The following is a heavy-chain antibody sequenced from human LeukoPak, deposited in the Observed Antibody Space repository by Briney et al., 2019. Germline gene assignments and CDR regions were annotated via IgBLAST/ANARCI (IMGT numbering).Heavy chain of an antibody. V-gene: IGHV3-15*01. J-gene: IGHJ4*02. CDR3: TTFWALSTGCFYI. CDR1: GFTFSNAW. D-gene: IGHD2-2*01. Sequence: GGSLRLSCAASGFTFSNAWMTWVRQAPGKGLEWIGRIKSKTDGGAAGYAAPVKGRFTISRDDSKDTLYLQMNSLKTEDTAVYYCTTFWALSTGCFYIWGQGTLVTVSS. CDR2: IKSKTDGGAA.